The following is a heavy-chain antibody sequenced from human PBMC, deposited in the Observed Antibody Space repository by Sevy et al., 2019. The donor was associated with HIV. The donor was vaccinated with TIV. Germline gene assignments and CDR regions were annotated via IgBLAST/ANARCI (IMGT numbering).Heavy chain of an antibody. Sequence: GGSLRLSCAASGFTFSSYAMHWVRQAPGKGLEWVAVISYDGSNKYYADSVKGPFTISRDNSKNTLYLQMNSLSAEDTAVYYCARDLGGRIAVAGKLDYWGQGTLVTVSS. V-gene: IGHV3-30-3*01. CDR2: ISYDGSNK. J-gene: IGHJ4*02. CDR3: ARDLGGRIAVAGKLDY. CDR1: GFTFSSYA. D-gene: IGHD6-19*01.